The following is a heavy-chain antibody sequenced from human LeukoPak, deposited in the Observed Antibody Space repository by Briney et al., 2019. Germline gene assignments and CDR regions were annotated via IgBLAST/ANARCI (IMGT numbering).Heavy chain of an antibody. D-gene: IGHD3-3*01. CDR2: ISYDGSNK. V-gene: IGHV3-30-3*01. CDR1: GFTFSSYA. J-gene: IGHJ4*02. Sequence: GRSLRLSCAASGFTFSSYAMHWVRQAPGKGLEWVAVISYDGSNKYYADSVKGRFTISRDNSKNTLYLQMNSLRAEDTAVYYCAKGGYYDFWSGFDYWGQGTLVTVSS. CDR3: AKGGYYDFWSGFDY.